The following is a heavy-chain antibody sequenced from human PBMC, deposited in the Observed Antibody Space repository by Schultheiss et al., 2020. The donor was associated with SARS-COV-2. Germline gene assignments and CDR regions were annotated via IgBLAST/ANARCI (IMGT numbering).Heavy chain of an antibody. D-gene: IGHD6-6*01. J-gene: IGHJ4*02. CDR2: IGTAGDT. V-gene: IGHV3-23*01. CDR3: ARDVGAPYSSSSIGFGY. CDR1: GFTFSSYA. Sequence: GESLKISCAASGFTFSSYAMSWVRQAPGKGLEWVSAIGTAGDTYYPGSVKGRFTISRDNSKNTLYLQMNSLRAEDTAVYYCARDVGAPYSSSSIGFGYWGQGTLVTVSS.